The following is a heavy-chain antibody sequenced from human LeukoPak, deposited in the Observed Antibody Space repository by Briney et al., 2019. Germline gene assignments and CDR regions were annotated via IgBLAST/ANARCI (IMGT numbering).Heavy chain of an antibody. CDR2: ISAYNGNT. D-gene: IGHD2-2*01. CDR1: GYTFTSYG. J-gene: IGHJ4*02. CDR3: ARGISSTPEWRTSKGPDY. Sequence: GASVKVSCKASGYTFTSYGISWVRQAPGQGLEWMGWISAYNGNTNYAQKLQGRVTMTRDTSTSTVYMELSSLRSEDTAVYYCARGISSTPEWRTSKGPDYWGQGTLVTVSS. V-gene: IGHV1-18*01.